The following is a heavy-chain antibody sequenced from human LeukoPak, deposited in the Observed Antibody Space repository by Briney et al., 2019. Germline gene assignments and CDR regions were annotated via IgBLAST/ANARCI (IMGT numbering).Heavy chain of an antibody. Sequence: ASVTVSCKASGYTFTSYYMHWVRQAPGQGLEWMGIINPSGGSTSYAQKFQGRVTMTRDTSTSTVYMELSSLRSEDTAVYYCARDRQQLVVVRNSGCSDYWGQGTLVTVSS. D-gene: IGHD6-13*01. J-gene: IGHJ4*02. CDR1: GYTFTSYY. V-gene: IGHV1-46*01. CDR2: INPSGGST. CDR3: ARDRQQLVVVRNSGCSDY.